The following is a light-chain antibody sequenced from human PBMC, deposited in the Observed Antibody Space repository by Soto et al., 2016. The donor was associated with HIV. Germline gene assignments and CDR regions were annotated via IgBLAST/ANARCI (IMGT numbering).Light chain of an antibody. CDR3: QQYQTEEGT. J-gene: IGKJ1*01. V-gene: IGKV1-5*03. CDR2: KAS. Sequence: DIQMTQSPSTLSASVGDRVTITCRASQSVGNWLAWYQQKPGKAPKLLIYKASNLEGGVPSRFSGSGSGTEFTLTISSLQPDDFATYYCQQYQTEEGTFGQGTTVEIK. CDR1: QSVGNW.